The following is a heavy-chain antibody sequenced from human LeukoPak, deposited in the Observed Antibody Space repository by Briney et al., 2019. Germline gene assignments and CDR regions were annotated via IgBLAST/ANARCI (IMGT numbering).Heavy chain of an antibody. CDR3: ARTPNLYGDYGRFDY. V-gene: IGHV5-51*01. Sequence: GESLKISCKGSGYSLTSYWIGWVRQMPGEGLEWMGSIYPGDSDTRYSPSFQGQVTISADKSISTAYLQWSSLKASDTAMYYCARTPNLYGDYGRFDYWGQGTLVTVSS. D-gene: IGHD4-17*01. J-gene: IGHJ4*02. CDR1: GYSLTSYW. CDR2: IYPGDSDT.